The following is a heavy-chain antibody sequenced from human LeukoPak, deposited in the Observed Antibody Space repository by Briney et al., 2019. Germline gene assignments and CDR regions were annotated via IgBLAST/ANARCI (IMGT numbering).Heavy chain of an antibody. CDR2: IFHSGST. J-gene: IGHJ3*01. CDR3: ARDASLQTGAFDV. CDR1: GGSISRSDW. D-gene: IGHD5-24*01. Sequence: SETLSLTCAASGGSISRSDWWSWVRQSPGKGLAWIGEIFHSGSTKYNPSLKSRVTISVDKSKNQFSLNLTSVTAADTAMYYCARDASLQTGAFDVWGQGTMVTVSS. V-gene: IGHV4-4*02.